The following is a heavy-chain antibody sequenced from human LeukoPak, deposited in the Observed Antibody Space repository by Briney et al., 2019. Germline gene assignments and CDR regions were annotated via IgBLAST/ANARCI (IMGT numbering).Heavy chain of an antibody. Sequence: GGSLRLSCAASGFTVSSNYMSWVRQAPGKGLEWVSAISGSGGSTYYADSVKGRFTISRDNSKNTLYLQMNSLRGEDTAVYYCAKDLSGYYYYYGMDVWGQGTTVTVSS. CDR2: ISGSGGST. J-gene: IGHJ6*02. V-gene: IGHV3-23*01. CDR3: AKDLSGYYYYYGMDV. CDR1: GFTVSSNY. D-gene: IGHD3-16*01.